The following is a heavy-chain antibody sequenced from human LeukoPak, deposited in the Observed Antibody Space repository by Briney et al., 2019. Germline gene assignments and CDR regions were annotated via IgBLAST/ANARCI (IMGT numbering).Heavy chain of an antibody. CDR1: GFTFSSYA. D-gene: IGHD1-26*01. J-gene: IGHJ4*02. CDR3: AKPSGSYVSAHGY. Sequence: GGSLRLSCAASGFTFSSYAMSWVRQAPGKGLEWVSAISGSGGSTYYADSVKGRFTISRDNTKNTLYLQMNSLRAEDTAVYYCAKPSGSYVSAHGYWGQGTLVTVSS. CDR2: ISGSGGST. V-gene: IGHV3-23*01.